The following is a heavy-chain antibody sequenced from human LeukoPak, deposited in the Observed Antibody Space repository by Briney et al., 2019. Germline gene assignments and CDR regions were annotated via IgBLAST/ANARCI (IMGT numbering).Heavy chain of an antibody. V-gene: IGHV1-8*01. CDR1: GYTFTSYD. CDR2: MNPNSGNT. CDR3: ARVALGYDILTGYYNYDDY. Sequence: ASVKVFCKASGYTFTSYDINWVRQATGQGLEWMGWMNPNSGNTGYAQKFQGRVTMTRNTSISTAYMELSSLRSEDTAVYYCARVALGYDILTGYYNYDDYWGQGTLVTVSS. J-gene: IGHJ4*02. D-gene: IGHD3-9*01.